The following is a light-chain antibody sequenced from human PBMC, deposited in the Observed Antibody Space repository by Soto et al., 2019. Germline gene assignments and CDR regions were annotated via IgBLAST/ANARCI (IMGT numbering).Light chain of an antibody. CDR2: SNN. V-gene: IGLV1-44*01. Sequence: QSVLTQPPSASGTPGQRVTISCSGSSSNIGSNTVNWYQQLPGTAPKLLIYSNNQRPSGVPYRFSGSKSGTSASLAISGLQSEDEADYYCAAWDDSLNVPVFAGGTKLTVL. CDR3: AAWDDSLNVPV. J-gene: IGLJ3*02. CDR1: SSNIGSNT.